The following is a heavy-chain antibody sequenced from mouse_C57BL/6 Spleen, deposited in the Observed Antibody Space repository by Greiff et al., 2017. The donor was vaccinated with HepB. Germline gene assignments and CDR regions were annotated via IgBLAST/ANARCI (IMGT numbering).Heavy chain of an antibody. Sequence: EVQVVESGGGLVQPGGSLKLSCAASGFTFSDYYMYWVRQTPEKRLEWVAYISNGGGSTYYPDTVKGRFTISRDNAKNTLYLQMSRLKSEDTAMYYCARQLRLQAMDYWGQGTSVTVSS. J-gene: IGHJ4*01. CDR3: ARQLRLQAMDY. CDR2: ISNGGGST. V-gene: IGHV5-12*01. CDR1: GFTFSDYY. D-gene: IGHD3-2*02.